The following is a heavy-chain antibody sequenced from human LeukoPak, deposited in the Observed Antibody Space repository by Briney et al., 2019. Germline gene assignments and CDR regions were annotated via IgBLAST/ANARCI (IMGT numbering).Heavy chain of an antibody. CDR1: GGSITSYY. J-gene: IGHJ4*02. CDR2: IDGSGIT. Sequence: PSETLSLTCTVSGGSITSYYWSWIRQPAGKGLEWLGRIDGSGITNYNPSLKSRVALSIDTSKKQFSLSLSSVTAADTAIYFCARNPVSGPNPKFDYWGQGTLVTVSS. V-gene: IGHV4-4*07. D-gene: IGHD6-19*01. CDR3: ARNPVSGPNPKFDY.